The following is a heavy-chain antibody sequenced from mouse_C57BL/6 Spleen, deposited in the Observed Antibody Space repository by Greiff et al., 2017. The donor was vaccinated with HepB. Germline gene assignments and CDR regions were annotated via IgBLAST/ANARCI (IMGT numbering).Heavy chain of an antibody. CDR3: AREGRSYAMDY. D-gene: IGHD1-1*01. J-gene: IGHJ4*01. CDR2: INPGSGGT. Sequence: QVQLQQSGAELVRPGTSVKVSCKASGYAFTNYLIEWVKQRPGQGLEWIGVINPGSGGTNYNEKFKGKATLTADKSSSTAYMQLSSLTSEDSAVYFCAREGRSYAMDYWGQGTSVTVSS. CDR1: GYAFTNYL. V-gene: IGHV1-54*01.